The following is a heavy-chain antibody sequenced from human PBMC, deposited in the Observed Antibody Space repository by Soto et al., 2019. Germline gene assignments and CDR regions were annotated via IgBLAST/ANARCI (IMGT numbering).Heavy chain of an antibody. CDR3: TRDQRLVEV. V-gene: IGHV3-11*06. CDR1: ACSFSDIY. Sequence: SLRLSSAPSACSFSDIYMTWISHTPGKWLEWISYINGGSSVIKYADTVQGRYIISRDNPRKSLYLQMNSLGAEDTAIYHCTRDQRLVEVWGQATTISVS. D-gene: IGHD1-1*01. J-gene: IGHJ6*01. CDR2: INGGSSVI.